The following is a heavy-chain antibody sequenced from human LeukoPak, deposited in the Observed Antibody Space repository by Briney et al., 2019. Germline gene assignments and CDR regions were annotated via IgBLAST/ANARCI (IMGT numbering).Heavy chain of an antibody. J-gene: IGHJ5*02. CDR2: INHSGST. Sequence: SETLSLTCAVYGGSFSGYYWSWIRQPPGKGLEWIGEINHSGSTNYNPSPKSRVTISVDTSKNQFSLKLSSVTAADTAVYYCAREGNYVWGSYRPINWFDPWGQGTLVTVSS. V-gene: IGHV4-34*01. CDR1: GGSFSGYY. D-gene: IGHD3-16*02. CDR3: AREGNYVWGSYRPINWFDP.